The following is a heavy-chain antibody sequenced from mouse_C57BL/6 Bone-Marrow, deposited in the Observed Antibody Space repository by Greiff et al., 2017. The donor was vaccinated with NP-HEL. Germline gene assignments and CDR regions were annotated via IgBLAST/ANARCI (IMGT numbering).Heavy chain of an antibody. Sequence: QVQLQQSGAELVRPGASVKLSCKASGYTFTDYYINWVKQRPGQGLEWIARIYPGSGNTYYNEKFKGKATLTAEKSSSTAYMQLSSLTSEDSAVYYCARSYYDYDRDYWGQGTTLTVSS. CDR1: GYTFTDYY. D-gene: IGHD2-4*01. V-gene: IGHV1-76*01. CDR2: IYPGSGNT. CDR3: ARSYYDYDRDY. J-gene: IGHJ2*01.